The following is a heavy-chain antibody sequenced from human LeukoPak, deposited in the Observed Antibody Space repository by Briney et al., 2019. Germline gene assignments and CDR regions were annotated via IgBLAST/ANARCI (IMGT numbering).Heavy chain of an antibody. J-gene: IGHJ5*02. V-gene: IGHV3-33*06. CDR1: GFTFSSYG. Sequence: GGSLRLSCAASGFTFSSYGMHWVRQAPGKGLEWVAVIWYDGSNKYYADSVKGRFTISGDNSKNTLYLQMNSLRAEDTAVYYCAKDSSGSGYPTWGQGTLVTVSS. D-gene: IGHD3-22*01. CDR3: AKDSSGSGYPT. CDR2: IWYDGSNK.